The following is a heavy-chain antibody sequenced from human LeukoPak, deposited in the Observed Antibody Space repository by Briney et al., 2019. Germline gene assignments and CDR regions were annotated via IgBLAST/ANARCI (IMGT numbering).Heavy chain of an antibody. CDR2: IIDSGDIT. CDR3: AKLGGQEVYNYYVGV. V-gene: IGHV3-23*01. J-gene: IGHJ6*03. CDR1: GFTFSSYA. Sequence: GSLRLSFEASGFTFSSYAMSWVRPAPGKGLEWVSGIIDSGDITYYANSVKGRFTISRDNSKNTLYLQMNSLRAEDTAVYYCAKLGGQEVYNYYVGVWGKGTTVAVSS. D-gene: IGHD3-16*01.